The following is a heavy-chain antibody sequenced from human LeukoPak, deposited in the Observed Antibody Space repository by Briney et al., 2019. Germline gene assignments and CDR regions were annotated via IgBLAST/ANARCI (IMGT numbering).Heavy chain of an antibody. CDR1: GYTFTSYG. CDR3: ARGATMVRGVMRHDYMDV. CDR2: ISAYNGNT. V-gene: IGHV1-18*01. Sequence: ASVKVSCKASGYTFTSYGISWVRQAPGQGLEWMGWISAYNGNTNYAQKLQGRVTMTTDTSTSTAYMELRSLRSDDTAVYYCARGATMVRGVMRHDYMDVWGKGTTVTISS. D-gene: IGHD3-10*01. J-gene: IGHJ6*03.